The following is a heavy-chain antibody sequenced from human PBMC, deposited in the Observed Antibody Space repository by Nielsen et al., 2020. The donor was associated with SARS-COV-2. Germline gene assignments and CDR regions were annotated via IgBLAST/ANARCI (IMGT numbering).Heavy chain of an antibody. D-gene: IGHD2-2*01. CDR1: GGSMTSSSW. V-gene: IGHV4-4*02. Sequence: SETLSLTCAVSGGSMTSSSWWSWVRQSPGKGLEWIGEIYHSGSTTYNPSLKSRVTISVDSSKSHFSLKMMSVTAADTAVYYCARVPLGFCSSTKCSDGVFDYWGQGRPVTVSS. CDR3: ARVPLGFCSSTKCSDGVFDY. CDR2: IYHSGST. J-gene: IGHJ4*02.